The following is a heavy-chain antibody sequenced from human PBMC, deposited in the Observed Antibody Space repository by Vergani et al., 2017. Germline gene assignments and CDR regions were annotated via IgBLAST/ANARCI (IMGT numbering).Heavy chain of an antibody. CDR2: ISSSSSYI. Sequence: EVQLVESGGGLVKPGGSLRLSCAASGFTFSSYSMNWVRQAPGKGLEWVSSISSSSSYIYYADSVKGRFTTSRDNAKNALYLQMNSLRAEDTAVYYCAGDWGSYYYDSSGGDYWGQGTLVTVSS. V-gene: IGHV3-21*01. CDR1: GFTFSSYS. D-gene: IGHD3-22*01. CDR3: AGDWGSYYYDSSGGDY. J-gene: IGHJ4*02.